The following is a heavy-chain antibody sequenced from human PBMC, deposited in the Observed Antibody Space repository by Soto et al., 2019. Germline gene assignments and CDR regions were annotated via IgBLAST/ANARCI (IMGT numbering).Heavy chain of an antibody. V-gene: IGHV4-59*01. J-gene: IGHJ4*02. Sequence: LSLTCTVSGGSISSYYWSWIRQPPGKGLEWIGYIYYSGSTNYNPSLKSRVTISVDTSKNQFSLKLSSVTAADTAVYYCARVAARGWLLQKYYFDYWGQGTLVTVSS. CDR3: ARVAARGWLLQKYYFDY. CDR2: IYYSGST. CDR1: GGSISSYY. D-gene: IGHD6-19*01.